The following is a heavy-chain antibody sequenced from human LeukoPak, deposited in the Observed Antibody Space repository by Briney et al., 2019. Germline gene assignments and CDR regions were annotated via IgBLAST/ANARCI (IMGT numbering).Heavy chain of an antibody. J-gene: IGHJ4*02. CDR3: ASLHSGSYGY. V-gene: IGHV4-59*01. D-gene: IGHD1-26*01. CDR1: GGSISSYY. Sequence: SETLSLTCTVSGGSISSYYWSWLRQPPGKGLEWIGYIYYSGSTNYNPSLKSRVTISVDTSKNQFSLKLSSVTAADTAVYYCASLHSGSYGYWGQGTLVTVSS. CDR2: IYYSGST.